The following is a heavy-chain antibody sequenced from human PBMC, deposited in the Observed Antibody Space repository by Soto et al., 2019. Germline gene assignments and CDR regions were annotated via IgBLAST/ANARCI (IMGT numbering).Heavy chain of an antibody. CDR2: IYYSGST. CDR1: GGSVSNNNYY. CDR3: ARHTVGSSGLLDY. J-gene: IGHJ4*02. D-gene: IGHD2-15*01. V-gene: IGHV4-39*01. Sequence: SETLSLTCTVSGGSVSNNNYYWGWIRQPPGKGLVWIGDIYYSGSTYYNPSLKSRVTISVDTSKNQFSLKVRSVTAADTALYYCARHTVGSSGLLDYWGQGTQVTVSS.